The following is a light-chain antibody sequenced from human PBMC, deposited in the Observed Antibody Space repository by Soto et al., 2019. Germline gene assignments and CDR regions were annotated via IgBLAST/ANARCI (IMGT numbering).Light chain of an antibody. J-gene: IGKJ4*01. Sequence: DIQMTHSPSSLSASVGDRFTITCPASQSISSYLNWYQQKPGKAPKLLIYAASSLQSGVPSRFSGSGSGTDFTLTISSLQPEDFATYYCQQSYSTPLTFGGGTKVDIK. V-gene: IGKV1-39*01. CDR1: QSISSY. CDR2: AAS. CDR3: QQSYSTPLT.